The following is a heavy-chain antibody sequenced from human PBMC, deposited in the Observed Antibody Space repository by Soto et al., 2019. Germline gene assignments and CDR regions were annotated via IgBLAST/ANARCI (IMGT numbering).Heavy chain of an antibody. Sequence: SETPSLTCTVSGGSISSYYWSWIRQPPGKGLEWIGYIYYSGSTNYNPSLKSRVTISVDTSKNQFSLKLSSVTAADTAVYYCASGYYYGSGIPGWFDPWGQGTLVTVSS. J-gene: IGHJ5*02. CDR2: IYYSGST. D-gene: IGHD3-10*01. CDR3: ASGYYYGSGIPGWFDP. V-gene: IGHV4-59*01. CDR1: GGSISSYY.